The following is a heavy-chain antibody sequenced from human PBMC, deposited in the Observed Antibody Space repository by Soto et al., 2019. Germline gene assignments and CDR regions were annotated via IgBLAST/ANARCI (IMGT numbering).Heavy chain of an antibody. Sequence: QVQLVQSGDEVKKPGASVKVSCKASGYTFSSFRISWVRQAPGQGLEWMGWISADSGSTNYAQRFQDRVTMSTDTSTTTAYMELTSLRSDDTAVYYCARPLDYYYSAMDVWGQGTTVTVSS. V-gene: IGHV1-18*01. J-gene: IGHJ6*02. CDR1: GYTFSSFR. CDR3: ARPLDYYYSAMDV. CDR2: ISADSGST.